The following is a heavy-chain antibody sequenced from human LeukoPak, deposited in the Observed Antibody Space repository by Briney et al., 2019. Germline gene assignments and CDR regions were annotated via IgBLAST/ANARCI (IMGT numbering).Heavy chain of an antibody. CDR3: VRESRPGGAMGLYHNLDY. J-gene: IGHJ4*02. Sequence: PGGSLRLSCAASRFTFSYYWMSWVRQTPGKGLEWVANIKEDGTEKNLVDSVKGRFTISRDNTKNLLFLEMNNLRGDDTAIYYCVRESRPGGAMGLYHNLDYWGQGTLVAVSS. D-gene: IGHD1-1*01. V-gene: IGHV3-7*01. CDR1: RFTFSYYW. CDR2: IKEDGTEK.